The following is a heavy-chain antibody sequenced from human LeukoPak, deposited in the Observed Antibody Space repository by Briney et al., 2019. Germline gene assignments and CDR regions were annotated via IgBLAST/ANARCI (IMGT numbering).Heavy chain of an antibody. CDR1: GFTFSSYA. J-gene: IGHJ4*02. CDR2: ITASGVTT. V-gene: IGHV3-23*01. Sequence: GGSLRLSCAASGFTFSSYAMSWVRQAPGKGLEWISTITASGVTTYYADSVKGRFTISWDNSKNTLFLQMNSLRAEDTAVYYCAKAPYDTSGFSSPNYFDYWGQGTLVTVSS. D-gene: IGHD3-22*01. CDR3: AKAPYDTSGFSSPNYFDY.